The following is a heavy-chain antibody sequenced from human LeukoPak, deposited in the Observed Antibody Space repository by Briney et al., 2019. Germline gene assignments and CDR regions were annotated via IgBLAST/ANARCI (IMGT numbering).Heavy chain of an antibody. CDR2: IGGSDGRT. D-gene: IGHD3-22*01. CDR1: GFTFSTYA. J-gene: IGHJ6*03. V-gene: IGHV3-23*01. Sequence: GGSLRLSCAASGFTFSTYAMSWVRQGPGKGLEWVSLIGGSDGRTRYADSVKGRFTISRDNSKNTLYLQMDSLRAEDTAVYYCAKDSSSYDWGYMDVWGKGTTVTISS. CDR3: AKDSSSYDWGYMDV.